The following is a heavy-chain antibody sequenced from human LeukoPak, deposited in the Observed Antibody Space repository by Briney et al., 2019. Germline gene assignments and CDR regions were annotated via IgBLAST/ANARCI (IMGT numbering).Heavy chain of an antibody. J-gene: IGHJ4*02. CDR3: ATGRTDDFWSGYTSYFDY. V-gene: IGHV1-24*01. D-gene: IGHD3-3*01. CDR1: GYTLTELS. CDR2: FDPEDGET. Sequence: GASVKVSCKVSGYTLTELSMHWVRPAPGKGLEWMGGFDPEDGETIYAQKFQGRVTMTEDTSTDTAYMELSSLRSEDTAVYYCATGRTDDFWSGYTSYFDYWGQGTLATVSS.